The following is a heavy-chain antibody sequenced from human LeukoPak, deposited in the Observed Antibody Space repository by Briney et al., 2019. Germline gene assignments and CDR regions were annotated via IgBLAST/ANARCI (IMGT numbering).Heavy chain of an antibody. D-gene: IGHD3-10*01. J-gene: IGHJ4*02. CDR1: GFTFSNAW. Sequence: GGSLRLSCAASGFTFSNAWMSWVRQAPGKGLEWVGRIKSKTDGGTTDYAAPVKGRFTISRDDSKNTLYLQMNSLKTEDTAVYYCTPAYSIGEQDYWGQGTLVTVSS. V-gene: IGHV3-15*01. CDR3: TPAYSIGEQDY. CDR2: IKSKTDGGTT.